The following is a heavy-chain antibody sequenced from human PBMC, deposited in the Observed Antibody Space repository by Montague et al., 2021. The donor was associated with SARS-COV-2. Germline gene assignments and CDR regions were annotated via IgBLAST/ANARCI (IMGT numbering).Heavy chain of an antibody. CDR1: GDSFNSPKYY. V-gene: IGHV4-39*01. Sequence: SDTLSLTCTVSGDSFNSPKYYCAWIRQPPGKGLEWIGSSYYSGTTYDNPSLRSQVTMSVDTSKTQLSLKMNSVTAADTAVYYCARGSYGSGSYHAFDIWSQGTVVAVSS. CDR3: ARGSYGSGSYHAFDI. J-gene: IGHJ3*02. D-gene: IGHD3-10*01. CDR2: SYYSGTT.